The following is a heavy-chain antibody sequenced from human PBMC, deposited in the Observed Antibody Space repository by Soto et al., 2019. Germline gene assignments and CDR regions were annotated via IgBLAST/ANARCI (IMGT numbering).Heavy chain of an antibody. D-gene: IGHD3-16*02. V-gene: IGHV4-4*02. Sequence: PSETLSLTCAVSGGSISSRNWWSWVRQPPGKGLEWIGEIYHSGSTNYNPSLKSRVTISVDKSKNQFSLKLSSVTAADTAVYYCASLRMGMDDYVWGSYRYTGSGGVDYWGQGTLVTVSS. J-gene: IGHJ4*02. CDR3: ASLRMGMDDYVWGSYRYTGSGGVDY. CDR1: GGSISSRNW. CDR2: IYHSGST.